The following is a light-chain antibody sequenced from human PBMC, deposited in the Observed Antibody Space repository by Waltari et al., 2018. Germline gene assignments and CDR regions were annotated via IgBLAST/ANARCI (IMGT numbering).Light chain of an antibody. V-gene: IGLV4-69*01. CDR1: SGHRSNA. J-gene: IGLJ2*01. CDR3: QTWGTGIQV. Sequence: QPVLTQSPSPSASLGASVNLTCTLSSGHRSNATAWHQQQPDTGPRFLMKVNRDGAHNKGDGIPDRFSGSSSGAERYLTISSLQSDDEADYYCQTWGTGIQVFGGGTKVSVL. CDR2: VNRDGAH.